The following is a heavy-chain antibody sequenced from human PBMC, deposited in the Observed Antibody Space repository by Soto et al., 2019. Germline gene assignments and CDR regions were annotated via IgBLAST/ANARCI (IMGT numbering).Heavy chain of an antibody. CDR2: IYYSGST. CDR1: GGSISSGDYY. J-gene: IGHJ5*02. V-gene: IGHV4-30-4*01. Sequence: SETLSLTCTVSGGSISSGDYYWSWIRQPPGKGLEWIGYIYYSGSTYYNPSLKSRVTISVDTSKNQFSLKLSSVTAADTAVYYCASSIAAAGTWFDPWGQGTQVTVSS. CDR3: ASSIAAAGTWFDP. D-gene: IGHD6-13*01.